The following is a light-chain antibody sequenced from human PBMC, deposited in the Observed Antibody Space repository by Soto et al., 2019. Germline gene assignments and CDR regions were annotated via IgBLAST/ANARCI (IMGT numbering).Light chain of an antibody. V-gene: IGKV3-11*01. CDR2: DAS. Sequence: EIVLTQSPDTLSLSRGERATLSCRASQSVGNDLAWYQQKPGQAPRLLIYDASSRATGIPARFSGSGSRTDFALTISSLEPEAFAVYYCQQRSNWPPLTFGGGTKVEIK. CDR3: QQRSNWPPLT. J-gene: IGKJ4*01. CDR1: QSVGND.